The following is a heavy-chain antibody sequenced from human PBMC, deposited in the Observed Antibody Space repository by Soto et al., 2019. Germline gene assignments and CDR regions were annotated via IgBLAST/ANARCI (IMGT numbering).Heavy chain of an antibody. V-gene: IGHV3-11*01. CDR1: GFTFSDYY. J-gene: IGHJ6*02. Sequence: QVQLVESGGGLVKPGGSLRLSCAASGFTFSDYYMSRIRHAPGKGLEWASYISSSGSTIYYADSVKGRFTISRDNVKKSLYLLMNSLRAEDTAVYYCVRVEGRHHYYGLDVWGQGSTVTVSS. CDR2: ISSSGSTI. D-gene: IGHD1-26*01. CDR3: VRVEGRHHYYGLDV.